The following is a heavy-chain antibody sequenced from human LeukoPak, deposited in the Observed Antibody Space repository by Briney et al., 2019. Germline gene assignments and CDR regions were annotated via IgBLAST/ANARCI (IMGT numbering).Heavy chain of an antibody. CDR3: ARDLRTYGDRDRD. CDR1: GFTFSSYG. Sequence: GGSLRLSCAASGFTFSSYGMHWVRQAPGKGLEWVSSISGSSRHIYYGDSVKGRFTISRDNAKNSLYLQMNSLRAEDTAVYYCARDLRTYGDRDRDWGQGTLVTVSS. J-gene: IGHJ4*02. D-gene: IGHD4-17*01. CDR2: ISGSSRHI. V-gene: IGHV3-21*06.